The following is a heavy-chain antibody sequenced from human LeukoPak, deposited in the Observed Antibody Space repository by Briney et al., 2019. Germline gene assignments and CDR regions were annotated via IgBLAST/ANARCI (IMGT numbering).Heavy chain of an antibody. CDR1: GFTFSSYA. CDR3: ARERIAARRNWFGP. J-gene: IGHJ5*02. Sequence: GGSLRLSCAASGFTFSSYAMHWVRQAPGKGLEWVAVISYDGSNKYYADSVKGRFTISRDNSKNALYLQMNSLRAEDTAVYYCARERIAARRNWFGPWGQGTLVTVSS. V-gene: IGHV3-30*01. CDR2: ISYDGSNK. D-gene: IGHD6-6*01.